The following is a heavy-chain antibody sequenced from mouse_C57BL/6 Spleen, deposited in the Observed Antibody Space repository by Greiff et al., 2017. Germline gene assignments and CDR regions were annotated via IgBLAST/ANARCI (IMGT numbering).Heavy chain of an antibody. CDR3: ARDRDYDGRAFAY. D-gene: IGHD2-4*01. CDR2: IYIVNGYT. V-gene: IGHV1-58*01. J-gene: IGHJ3*01. Sequence: EVQLQESGAELVRPGSSVKMSCKTSGYTFTSYGINWVKQRPGQGLEWIGYIYIVNGYTEYNEKFKGKATLTSDTSSSTAYMQLSSLTSEDSAIYFCARDRDYDGRAFAYWGQGTLVTVSA. CDR1: GYTFTSYG.